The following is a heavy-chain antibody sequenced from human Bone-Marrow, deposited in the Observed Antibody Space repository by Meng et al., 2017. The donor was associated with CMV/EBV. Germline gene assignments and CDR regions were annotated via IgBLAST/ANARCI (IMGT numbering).Heavy chain of an antibody. J-gene: IGHJ6*02. V-gene: IGHV4-34*01. D-gene: IGHD2-2*01. CDR1: GGSFSGYY. Sequence: SETLSLTCAVYGGSFSGYYWSWIRLPPGTGLGWIGEINHSGSTNYNPSLKSRVTISVDTSKNQFLLKLSSVTAADTAVYYCAGGALRYCSSTSGHYNYYGMEVWGQGTTVTVSS. CDR2: INHSGST. CDR3: AGGALRYCSSTSGHYNYYGMEV.